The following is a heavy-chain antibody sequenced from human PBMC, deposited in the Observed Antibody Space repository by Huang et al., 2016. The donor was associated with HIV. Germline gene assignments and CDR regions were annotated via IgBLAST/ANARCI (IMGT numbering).Heavy chain of an antibody. CDR1: GFNFSSYG. D-gene: IGHD3-3*01. CDR2: ISYDEDNK. J-gene: IGHJ4*02. Sequence: QILLIESGGGVVQPGRSLRLSCAAYGFNFSSYGMHLVRQAPGKGLEWVAVISYDEDNKYYADSVRCRFTISRDNSKNTLYLQMNSLRIEDTAVYYCARGPFRFLAWLLNFDYWGQGALVTVSS. V-gene: IGHV3-30*03. CDR3: ARGPFRFLAWLLNFDY.